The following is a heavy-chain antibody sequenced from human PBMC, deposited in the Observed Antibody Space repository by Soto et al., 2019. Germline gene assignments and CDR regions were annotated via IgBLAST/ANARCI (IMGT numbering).Heavy chain of an antibody. CDR1: GGTFSSYA. CDR3: ATGWYYYDSSGYPFDY. CDR2: IIPIFGTA. D-gene: IGHD3-22*01. J-gene: IGHJ4*02. V-gene: IGHV1-69*06. Sequence: SVKVSCKASGGTFSSYAISWVRQAPGQGLEWMGGIIPIFGTANYAQKFQGRVTITAGKSTSTAYMELSSLRSEDTAVYYCATGWYYYDSSGYPFDYWGQGTLVTVSS.